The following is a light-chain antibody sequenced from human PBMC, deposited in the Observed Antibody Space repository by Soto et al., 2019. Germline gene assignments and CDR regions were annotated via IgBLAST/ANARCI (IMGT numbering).Light chain of an antibody. CDR2: WAS. V-gene: IGKV4-1*01. J-gene: IGKJ4*01. Sequence: DIVMTQSPDSLAVSLGERATINCKSSQSVLYSSNNKNYLAGYQQKPGQPPKLLIYWASTRESRVPDRFSGSGYGTDFTLTISSLQAEDVAVYYCQQYYSTPLTFGGGPKVEIK. CDR1: QSVLYSSNNKNY. CDR3: QQYYSTPLT.